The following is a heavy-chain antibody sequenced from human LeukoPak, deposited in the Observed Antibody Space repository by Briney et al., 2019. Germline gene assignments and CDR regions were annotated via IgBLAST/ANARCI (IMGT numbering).Heavy chain of an antibody. J-gene: IGHJ4*02. Sequence: PGRSLRLSCAASGFTFSSYGMHWVRQAPGKGLEWAAVIWYDGSNKYYADSVKGRFTISRDNSKNTLYLQMNSLRAEDTAVYYCARDRDTAMVDTTPYYFDYWGQGTLVTVSS. CDR1: GFTFSSYG. CDR3: ARDRDTAMVDTTPYYFDY. D-gene: IGHD5-18*01. CDR2: IWYDGSNK. V-gene: IGHV3-33*01.